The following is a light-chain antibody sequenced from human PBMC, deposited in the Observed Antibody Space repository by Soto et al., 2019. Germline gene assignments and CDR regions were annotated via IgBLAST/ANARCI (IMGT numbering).Light chain of an antibody. CDR2: AAS. CDR1: QGISSY. Sequence: AIRMTQSPSSFSASAGDRVTITCRASQGISSYLAWYQQKPGKAPKLLIYAASTLQSGVPSRFSGSGSWTDFTLTIIYLQSEYLATYYCQHYDAYPRTFCQGTKLEIK. CDR3: QHYDAYPRT. J-gene: IGKJ1*01. V-gene: IGKV1-8*01.